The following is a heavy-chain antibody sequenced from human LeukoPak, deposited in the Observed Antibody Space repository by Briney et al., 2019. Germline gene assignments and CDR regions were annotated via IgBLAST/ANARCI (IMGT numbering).Heavy chain of an antibody. J-gene: IGHJ5*02. V-gene: IGHV3-7*01. CDR2: IKQEGSEK. Sequence: GGSLRLSCAASGFTLSSYWMSWVRQAPGKGLEWVANIKQEGSEKYYVDSVRGRFTISRDNAKNALYLQMNSLRAEDTAMYYCARGGRYANWFDPWGQGTLVTVSS. CDR3: ARGGRYANWFDP. D-gene: IGHD3-9*01. CDR1: GFTLSSYW.